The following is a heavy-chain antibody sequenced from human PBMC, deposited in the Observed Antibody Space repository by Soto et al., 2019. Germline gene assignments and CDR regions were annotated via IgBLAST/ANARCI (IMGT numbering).Heavy chain of an antibody. J-gene: IGHJ5*02. V-gene: IGHV4-39*07. CDR1: GGSISSSSYY. Sequence: PSETLSLTCTVSGGSISSSSYYWGWIRQPPGKGLEWIGCIFYSGTTYYNPSLKSRVTISVDTSKNQFSLKLSSVTAADTAVYYCARSVDPWGQGTLVTVSS. CDR3: ARSVDP. CDR2: IFYSGTT.